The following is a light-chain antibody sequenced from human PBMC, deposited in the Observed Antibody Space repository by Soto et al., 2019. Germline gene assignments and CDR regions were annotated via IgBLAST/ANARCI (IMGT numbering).Light chain of an antibody. Sequence: EIVLTQSPGTLSLSPGERATLSCRASQSVSSTYLAWYQQKPGQAPRLLVYGASTRATGIPDRFSGSGSGTDFTLTISRLEPEDFAVYYCQQYGSSHPFTFGPGTKVDI. CDR3: QQYGSSHPFT. V-gene: IGKV3-20*01. CDR2: GAS. CDR1: QSVSSTY. J-gene: IGKJ3*01.